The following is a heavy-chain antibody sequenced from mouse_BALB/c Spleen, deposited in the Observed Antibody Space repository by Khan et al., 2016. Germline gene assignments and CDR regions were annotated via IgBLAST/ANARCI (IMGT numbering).Heavy chain of an antibody. Sequence: QIQLVQSGPELKKPGETVKISCKASGYTFTDYSMHWVKQAPGKGLKWMGWINTETGEPAYADDFKGRFAFSLETSASTAYLQINNLKNEDTATYVCARERAYAMDYWGQGTSVTVSS. CDR3: ARERAYAMDY. J-gene: IGHJ4*01. V-gene: IGHV9-2-1*01. CDR2: INTETGEP. CDR1: GYTFTDYS. D-gene: IGHD3-3*01.